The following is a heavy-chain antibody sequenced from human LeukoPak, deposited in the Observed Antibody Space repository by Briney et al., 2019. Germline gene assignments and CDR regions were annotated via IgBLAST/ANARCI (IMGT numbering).Heavy chain of an antibody. CDR1: GYTHTRYP. Sequence: GASVKVSCKASGYTHTRYPMQWVRQAPGQRLEWMGWINAGNGSPKYSQKFQGRVTITADESTSTAYMELSSLRSEDTAVYYCASFGYRTYYYGMDVWGQGTTVTVSS. CDR3: ASFGYRTYYYGMDV. CDR2: INAGNGSP. V-gene: IGHV1-3*01. D-gene: IGHD5-24*01. J-gene: IGHJ6*02.